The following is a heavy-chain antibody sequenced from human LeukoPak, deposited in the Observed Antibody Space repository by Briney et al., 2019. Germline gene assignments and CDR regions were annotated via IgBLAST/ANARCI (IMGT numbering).Heavy chain of an antibody. CDR1: RFTFSTYG. CDR2: ISGSGGST. J-gene: IGHJ4*02. Sequence: PGGSLRLSCAASRFTFSTYGMNWVRQTPGKGLEWVSAISGSGGSTYYADSVKGRFTISRDNSKNTLYLQMNSLRAEDTAVYYCAKKGMSSGYYSDYWGQGTLVTVSS. V-gene: IGHV3-23*01. D-gene: IGHD3-22*01. CDR3: AKKGMSSGYYSDY.